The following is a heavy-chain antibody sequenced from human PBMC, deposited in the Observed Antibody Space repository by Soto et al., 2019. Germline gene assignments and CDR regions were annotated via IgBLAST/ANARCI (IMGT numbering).Heavy chain of an antibody. J-gene: IGHJ4*02. V-gene: IGHV3-15*01. CDR2: FKSKTDGGTT. CDR1: GFTFSNAW. CDR3: TTDILKYYDILTGYRGVDY. D-gene: IGHD3-9*01. Sequence: PGGSLRLSCAASGFTFSNAWMSWVRQARGKGLEWVGRFKSKTDGGTTDYAAPVKSIFTISRDYSNNTLYLQMNSLKTDDTAVYYCTTDILKYYDILTGYRGVDYWGQGTLVTVSS.